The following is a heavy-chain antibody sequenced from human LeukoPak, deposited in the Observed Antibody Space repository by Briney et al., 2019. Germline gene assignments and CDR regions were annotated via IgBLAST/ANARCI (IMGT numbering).Heavy chain of an antibody. J-gene: IGHJ4*02. V-gene: IGHV4-4*07. Sequence: SETLSLTCTVSGGSISSYYWSWIRQPAGKGLEWIGRIYTSGSTNYNPSLKSRVTMSVDTSKNQFYLKLSSVTAADTAVYYCAREVLLWFGAKGFFDYWGQGTLVTVSS. CDR3: AREVLLWFGAKGFFDY. CDR1: GGSISSYY. CDR2: IYTSGST. D-gene: IGHD3-10*01.